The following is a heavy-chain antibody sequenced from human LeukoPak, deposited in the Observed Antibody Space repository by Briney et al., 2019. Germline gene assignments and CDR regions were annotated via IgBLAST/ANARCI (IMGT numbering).Heavy chain of an antibody. Sequence: GGSLRLSCAASGFIFSSYAMSWVRQAPGKGLEWVSTISGSGGSTYYADSVKGRFTISRDNSKNTVYLQMNSLRAEDTAVYYCARATPSYGDYSFDYWGQGTLVTVSS. D-gene: IGHD4-17*01. V-gene: IGHV3-23*01. J-gene: IGHJ4*02. CDR1: GFIFSSYA. CDR2: ISGSGGST. CDR3: ARATPSYGDYSFDY.